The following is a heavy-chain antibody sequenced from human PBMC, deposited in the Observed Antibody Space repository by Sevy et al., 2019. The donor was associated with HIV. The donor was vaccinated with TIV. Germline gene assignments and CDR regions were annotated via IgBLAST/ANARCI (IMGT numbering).Heavy chain of an antibody. CDR1: GFSLSTSGVG. Sequence: SGPTLVNPTQTLTLTCTFSGFSLSTSGVGVGWIRQPPGKALELLTLIYWDDDKPYSPSLKSALTITKDTSKSQVVLTMTNIDPVDTATYFCARFNYGDYTAYFDFWGQGTLVTVSS. D-gene: IGHD4-17*01. J-gene: IGHJ4*02. V-gene: IGHV2-5*02. CDR3: ARFNYGDYTAYFDF. CDR2: IYWDDDK.